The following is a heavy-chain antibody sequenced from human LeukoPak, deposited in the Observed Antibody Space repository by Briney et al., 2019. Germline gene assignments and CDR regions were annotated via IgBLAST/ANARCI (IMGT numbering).Heavy chain of an antibody. CDR2: ISYDGSNK. CDR1: GFTFSSYA. D-gene: IGHD2-15*01. CDR3: ARDLMSVVVAVCYFDY. J-gene: IGHJ4*02. V-gene: IGHV3-30-3*01. Sequence: PGRSLRLSCAASGFTFSSYAMHWVRQAPGKGLEWVAVISYDGSNKYYADSVKGRFTISRDNSKNTLYLQMNSLRAEDTAVYYCARDLMSVVVAVCYFDYWGQGTLVTVSS.